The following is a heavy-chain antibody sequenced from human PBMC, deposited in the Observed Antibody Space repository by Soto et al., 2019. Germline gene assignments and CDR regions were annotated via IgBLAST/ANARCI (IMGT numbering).Heavy chain of an antibody. CDR3: ARVGATHYYYYYGMDV. V-gene: IGHV1-8*01. CDR1: GYTFTSYD. J-gene: IGHJ6*02. D-gene: IGHD1-26*01. CDR2: MNPNSGNT. Sequence: GASVKVSCKASGYTFTSYDINWVRQATGQGLEWMGWMNPNSGNTGYAQKFHGRVTMTRNTSINTAYMELSSLRSEDTAVYYCARVGATHYYYYYGMDVWGQGTTVTVSS.